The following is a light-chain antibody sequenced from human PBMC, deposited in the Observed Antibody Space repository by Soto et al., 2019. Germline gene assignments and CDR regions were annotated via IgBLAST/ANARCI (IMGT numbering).Light chain of an antibody. J-gene: IGLJ2*01. CDR3: CSYVGTSVV. V-gene: IGLV2-23*02. CDR1: SSDVGYYNL. CDR2: EVN. Sequence: QSALTQPASVSGSPGQSITISCTGTSSDVGYYNLVSWYQQHPGKAPKLMIYEVNKRPSGVSDRFSGSKSGNTASLTISGLQAEDEADYYCCSYVGTSVVFGGGTKVTV.